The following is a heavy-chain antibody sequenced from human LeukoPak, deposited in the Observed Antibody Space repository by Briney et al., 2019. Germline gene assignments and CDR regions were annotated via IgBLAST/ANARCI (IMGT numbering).Heavy chain of an antibody. Sequence: ASVKVSCKVSGYTLTELSMHWVRQAPGKGLEWMGGFDPEDGETIYAQKFQGRVTMTEDTSTDTAYMELSSLRSEDTAVYYCATVSGKLAAARPAAFDYWGQGTLVTVSS. CDR1: GYTLTELS. CDR3: ATVSGKLAAARPAAFDY. D-gene: IGHD6-13*01. J-gene: IGHJ4*02. V-gene: IGHV1-24*01. CDR2: FDPEDGET.